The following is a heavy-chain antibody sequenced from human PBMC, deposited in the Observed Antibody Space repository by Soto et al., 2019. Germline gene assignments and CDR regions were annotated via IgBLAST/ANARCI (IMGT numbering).Heavy chain of an antibody. CDR3: AKRSSSSTFDY. V-gene: IGHV3-23*01. Sequence: EVQLLESGGGLVQPGESLRLSCAASGFTFSSYAMSWVRQAPGKGLEWVSVISGSDDSTYYADSVKGRFTISRDNSKNTLYLQMNSLRAEEPAVYYCAKRSSSSTFDYWGQGTLVTVSS. CDR1: GFTFSSYA. D-gene: IGHD6-6*01. J-gene: IGHJ4*02. CDR2: ISGSDDST.